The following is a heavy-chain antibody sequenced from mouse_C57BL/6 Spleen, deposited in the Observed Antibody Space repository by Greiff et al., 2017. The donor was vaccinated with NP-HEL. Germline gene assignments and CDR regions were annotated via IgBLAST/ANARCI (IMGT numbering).Heavy chain of an antibody. Sequence: EVQLQESGGGLVQPGGSLKLSCAASGFTFSDYGMAWVRQAPRKGPEWVAFISNLAYSIYYADTVTGRFTISRENAKNTLYLEMSSLRSEDTAMYYCARLDSSGPYYFDYWGQGTTRTVSS. CDR2: ISNLAYSI. CDR1: GFTFSDYG. D-gene: IGHD3-2*02. CDR3: ARLDSSGPYYFDY. J-gene: IGHJ2*01. V-gene: IGHV5-15*01.